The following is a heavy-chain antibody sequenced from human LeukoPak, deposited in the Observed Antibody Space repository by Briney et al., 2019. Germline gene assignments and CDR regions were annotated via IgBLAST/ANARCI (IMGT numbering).Heavy chain of an antibody. CDR1: GFTFSSYW. V-gene: IGHV3-7*01. CDR2: IKQDGSEK. J-gene: IGHJ4*02. D-gene: IGHD3-10*01. Sequence: PGVSLRLSCAASGFTFSSYWMSWVRQAPGKGLEWVANIKQDGSEKYYVDSVKGRFTISRDNAKNSLYLQMNSLRAEDTAVYYCASMVRGADFDYWGQGTLVTVSS. CDR3: ASMVRGADFDY.